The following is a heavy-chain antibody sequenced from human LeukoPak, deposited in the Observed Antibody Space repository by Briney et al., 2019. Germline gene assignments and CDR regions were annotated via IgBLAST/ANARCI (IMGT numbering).Heavy chain of an antibody. CDR1: GFTFNTYG. V-gene: IGHV3-30*19. CDR2: LSYDGRFK. D-gene: IGHD1-26*01. Sequence: GGSLRLSCAASGFTFNTYGMNWVRQAPGKGLEWVAVLSYDGRFKYYADSVQGRFTISRDNFKNVLYLQMDSLTTEDTGLYYCARDPGAKVIDNTLDYWGQGTLVTVSS. J-gene: IGHJ4*02. CDR3: ARDPGAKVIDNTLDY.